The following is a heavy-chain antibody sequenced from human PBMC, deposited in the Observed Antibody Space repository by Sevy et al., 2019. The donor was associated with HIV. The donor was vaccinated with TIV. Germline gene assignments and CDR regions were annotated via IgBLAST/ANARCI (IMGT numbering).Heavy chain of an antibody. V-gene: IGHV3-48*03. CDR1: GFTFSSYE. J-gene: IGHJ4*02. CDR2: ITSSGSTI. D-gene: IGHD2-8*02. Sequence: GGSLRLSCAASGFTFSSYEMNWVRQAPGKGQEWVSYITSSGSTIYYADSVKGRFTISRDNAKNSLYLQMNTLRVEDTALYYCAREGPGGFHTSLDSWGQGTLVTVSS. CDR3: AREGPGGFHTSLDS.